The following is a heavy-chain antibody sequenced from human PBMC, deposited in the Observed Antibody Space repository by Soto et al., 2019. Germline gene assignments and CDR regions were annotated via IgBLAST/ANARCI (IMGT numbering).Heavy chain of an antibody. J-gene: IGHJ6*03. CDR3: ARVRTGTGVARPHYYMDV. CDR1: GGSFSGYY. V-gene: IGHV4-34*01. D-gene: IGHD1-1*01. Sequence: SETLSLTCAVYGGSFSGYYWSWIRQPPGKGLEWIGEINHSGSTNYNPSLKSRVTISVDTSKNQFSLKLSSVTAADTAVYYCARVRTGTGVARPHYYMDVWGKGTTVTVSS. CDR2: INHSGST.